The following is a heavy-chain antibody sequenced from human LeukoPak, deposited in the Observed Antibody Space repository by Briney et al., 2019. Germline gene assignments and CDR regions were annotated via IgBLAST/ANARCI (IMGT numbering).Heavy chain of an antibody. Sequence: PGGSLRLSCAASGFTFSSYAMNWVRQAPGKGLEWVSSIGTSNNYIYYADSLKGRFTISRDNARNSLYLQMNSLSAEDTAVYYCARRASTERGHSYGLDHWGQGALVTVSS. CDR3: ARRASTERGHSYGLDH. D-gene: IGHD5-18*01. V-gene: IGHV3-21*01. CDR2: IGTSNNYI. CDR1: GFTFSSYA. J-gene: IGHJ4*02.